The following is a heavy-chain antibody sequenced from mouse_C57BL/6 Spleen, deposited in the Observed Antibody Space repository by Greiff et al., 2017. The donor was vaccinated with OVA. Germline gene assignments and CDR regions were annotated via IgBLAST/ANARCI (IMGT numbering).Heavy chain of an antibody. CDR2: IWTGGGT. J-gene: IGHJ2*01. CDR1: GFSLTSYA. V-gene: IGHV2-9-1*01. Sequence: QVQLQQSGPGLVAPSQSLSITCTVSGFSLTSYAISWVRQPPGKGLEWLGVIWTGGGTNYNSALKSRLSISKDNSKSQVFLKMNSLQTDDTARYYCARIDSSGPSYYFDYWGQGTTLTVSS. CDR3: ARIDSSGPSYYFDY. D-gene: IGHD3-2*02.